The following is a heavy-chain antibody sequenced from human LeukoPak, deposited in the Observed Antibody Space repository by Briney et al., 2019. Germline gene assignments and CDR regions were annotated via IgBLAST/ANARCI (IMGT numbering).Heavy chain of an antibody. J-gene: IGHJ4*02. Sequence: SETLSLTCTVYDDSYRNYYWTWIRQPPGKGLEWIGEINHFGRTNYSPSLKSRLTMSVGASGNQFSLTLTSVTAADTAVYYCARGVQRAALVPPYYFDFWGQGTLVTVSS. CDR1: DDSYRNYY. CDR3: ARGVQRAALVPPYYFDF. D-gene: IGHD5-18*01. V-gene: IGHV4-34*01. CDR2: INHFGRT.